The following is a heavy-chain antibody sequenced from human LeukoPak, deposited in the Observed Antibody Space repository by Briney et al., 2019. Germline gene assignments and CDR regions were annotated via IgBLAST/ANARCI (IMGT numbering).Heavy chain of an antibody. J-gene: IGHJ4*02. CDR3: ARDQFGATVVTPYLYFDY. Sequence: PGGSLRLSCAASGFTFSSYWMSWVRQAPGKGLEWVANIKQDGSEKYYVDSVKGRFTISRDNAKNSLYLQMNSLRAEDTAVYYCARDQFGATVVTPYLYFDYWGQGTLVTVSS. D-gene: IGHD4-23*01. V-gene: IGHV3-7*01. CDR1: GFTFSSYW. CDR2: IKQDGSEK.